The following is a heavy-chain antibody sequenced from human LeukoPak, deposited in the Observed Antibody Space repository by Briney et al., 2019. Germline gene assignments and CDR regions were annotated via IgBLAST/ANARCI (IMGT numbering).Heavy chain of an antibody. J-gene: IGHJ4*02. V-gene: IGHV4-34*01. CDR3: ARARRGDFDY. CDR1: GGSFSGYY. D-gene: IGHD3-16*01. Sequence: PSETLPLTCAVYGGSFSGYYWSWIRQPPGKGLEWIGEINHSGSTNYNPSLKSRVTISVDTSKNQFSLKLSSVTAADTAVYYCARARRGDFDYWGQGTLVTVSS. CDR2: INHSGST.